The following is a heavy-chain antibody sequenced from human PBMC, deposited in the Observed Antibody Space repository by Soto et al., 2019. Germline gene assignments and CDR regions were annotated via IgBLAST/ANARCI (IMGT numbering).Heavy chain of an antibody. J-gene: IGHJ4*02. CDR2: ISYDGSNT. D-gene: IGHD1-26*01. CDR1: GFTFSSYG. Sequence: QVQLVESGGGVVQPGRSLRLSCVASGFTFSSYGMHWVRQAPGKGLEWVAIISYDGSNTYYADYVKGRFTISRDNSKNTVYLQMNSLRAEDTSVYYCAKEGGLSGSYYISSSYYFDYWGQGTLVTVSS. V-gene: IGHV3-30*18. CDR3: AKEGGLSGSYYISSSYYFDY.